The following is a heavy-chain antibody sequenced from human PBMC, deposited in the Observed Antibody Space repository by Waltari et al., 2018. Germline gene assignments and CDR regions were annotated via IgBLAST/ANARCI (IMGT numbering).Heavy chain of an antibody. CDR3: VLELRLFDY. D-gene: IGHD1-7*01. Sequence: QVQLVESGGGVVQPGGSLRLSCAASGFTFSSYGMHWVRQAPGKGLEWVAFIRYDGSNKYYADSVKGRFTISRDNSKNTLYLQMNSLRAEDTAVYYCVLELRLFDYWGQGTLVTVSS. V-gene: IGHV3-30*02. CDR2: IRYDGSNK. J-gene: IGHJ4*02. CDR1: GFTFSSYG.